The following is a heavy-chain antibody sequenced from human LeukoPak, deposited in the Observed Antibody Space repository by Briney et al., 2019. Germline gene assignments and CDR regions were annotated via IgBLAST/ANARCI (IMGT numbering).Heavy chain of an antibody. CDR3: ARVDYGDGLDY. D-gene: IGHD4-17*01. V-gene: IGHV4-61*01. Sequence: KPSETLSLTCTVSGGSVSSGSYYWSWIRQPPGKGLEWIGYIYYSGSTNYNPSLKSRVTISVDTSKNQLSLKLSSVTAADTAVYYCARVDYGDGLDYWGRGTLVTVSS. CDR2: IYYSGST. J-gene: IGHJ4*02. CDR1: GGSVSSGSYY.